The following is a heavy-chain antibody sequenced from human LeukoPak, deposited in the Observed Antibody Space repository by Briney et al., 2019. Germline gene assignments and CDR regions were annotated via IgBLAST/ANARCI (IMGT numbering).Heavy chain of an antibody. D-gene: IGHD6-19*01. CDR3: ASYEGSGWFAPGG. Sequence: PSETLSLTCTVSGGYISSYYWSWIRPPPGKGLEWIGYIYYSGSTNYNPSLKSRVTISVDTSKNQFSLKLSSVTAADTAVYYCASYEGSGWFAPGGWGQGTLVTVSS. CDR2: IYYSGST. J-gene: IGHJ4*02. CDR1: GGYISSYY. V-gene: IGHV4-59*01.